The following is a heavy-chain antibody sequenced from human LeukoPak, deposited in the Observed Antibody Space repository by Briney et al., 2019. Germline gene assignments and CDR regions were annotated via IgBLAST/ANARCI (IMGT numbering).Heavy chain of an antibody. CDR3: ARGLYYYDSSGYFFDY. CDR2: INWNGGST. V-gene: IGHV3-20*04. J-gene: IGHJ4*02. Sequence: GGSLRLSCAASGFTFDDYGVSWVRQAPGKGLEWVSGINWNGGSTGYADSVKGRFTISRDNAKNSLYLQMNSLRAEDTALYYCARGLYYYDSSGYFFDYWGQGTLVTVSS. D-gene: IGHD3-22*01. CDR1: GFTFDDYG.